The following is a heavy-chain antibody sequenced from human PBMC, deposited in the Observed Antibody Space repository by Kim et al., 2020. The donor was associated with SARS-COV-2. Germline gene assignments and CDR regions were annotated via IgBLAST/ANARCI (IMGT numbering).Heavy chain of an antibody. D-gene: IGHD3-10*01. V-gene: IGHV3-21*01. Sequence: GGSLRLSCAASGFTFSGYTMNWVRQAPGKGLEWVSSISSGSSYIYYADAVKGRFTISRDNAKNSLYLQMNSLRDEDTALYYCARDRGLLWFGELSPTGDYWGQGTLVTVSS. CDR1: GFTFSGYT. CDR2: ISSGSSYI. J-gene: IGHJ4*02. CDR3: ARDRGLLWFGELSPTGDY.